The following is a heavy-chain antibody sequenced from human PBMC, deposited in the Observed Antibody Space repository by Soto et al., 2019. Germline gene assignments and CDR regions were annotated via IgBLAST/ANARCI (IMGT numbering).Heavy chain of an antibody. CDR2: INPNDGTA. V-gene: IGHV1-46*01. Sequence: ASVKVSCKASGYTFTSYYMHWVRQAPGQGLEWVGIINPNDGTATYAQRFQGRVTMTRDTSTSTVYVELSSLRSDDTAVYYCARAIESYYDSSGYYFPLDYWGQGTLVTVSS. J-gene: IGHJ4*02. CDR3: ARAIESYYDSSGYYFPLDY. D-gene: IGHD3-22*01. CDR1: GYTFTSYY.